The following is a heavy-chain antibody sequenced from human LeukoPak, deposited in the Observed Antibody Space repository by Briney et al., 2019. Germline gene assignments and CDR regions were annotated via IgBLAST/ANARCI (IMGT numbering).Heavy chain of an antibody. V-gene: IGHV3-7*03. CDR1: GFTFTTFW. CDR2: IKQDGSDK. CDR3: ARGYIGYAY. Sequence: GGSLRLSCAASGFTFTTFWMGWVRQAPGKGLEWVANIKQDGSDKYYVDSVKGRFTISRDNAKNSLYLQMNSLRAEDTALYYCARGYIGYAYWGQGTLVSVS. D-gene: IGHD5-12*01. J-gene: IGHJ4*02.